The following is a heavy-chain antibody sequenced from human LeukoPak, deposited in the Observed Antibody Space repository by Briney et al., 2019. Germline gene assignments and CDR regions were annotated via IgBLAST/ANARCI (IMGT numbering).Heavy chain of an antibody. CDR3: ARRGVLEWLPFSGYYYYMDV. D-gene: IGHD3-3*01. V-gene: IGHV4-34*01. CDR1: GGSFSGYY. CDR2: INHSGST. Sequence: TPSETLSLTCAVYGGSFSGYYWSWIRQPPGKGLEWIGEINHSGSTNYNPSLKSRVTISVDTSKNQFSLKLSSVTAADTAVYYCARRGVLEWLPFSGYYYYMDVWGKGTTVTVSS. J-gene: IGHJ6*03.